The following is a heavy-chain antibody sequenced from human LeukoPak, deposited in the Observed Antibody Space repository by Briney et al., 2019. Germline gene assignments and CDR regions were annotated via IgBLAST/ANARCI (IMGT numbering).Heavy chain of an antibody. Sequence: PGGSLRLSCAASGFTFSNAWMSWVRQAPGKGLEWVGRIKSKTDGGTTDYAAPVKGRFTTSRDDSKNTLYLQMNSLRAEDTAVYYCAKLGGWYYFDYWGQGTLVTVSS. CDR3: AKLGGWYYFDY. CDR1: GFTFSNAW. CDR2: IKSKTDGGTT. D-gene: IGHD6-19*01. J-gene: IGHJ4*02. V-gene: IGHV3-15*01.